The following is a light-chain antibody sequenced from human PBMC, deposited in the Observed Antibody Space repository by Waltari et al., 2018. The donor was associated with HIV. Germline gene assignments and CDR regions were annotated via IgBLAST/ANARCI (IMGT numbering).Light chain of an antibody. CDR1: RSNIGSYT. V-gene: IGLV1-44*01. J-gene: IGLJ2*01. CDR3: ATWDASLSGPV. Sequence: QSELTQPPSASGTPGQRVTISCSGSRSNIGSYTVKWYQQLPGTAPKLLIYANHQRPSGVPDRFSGSQSDTSASLAIGGLQSEDEADYYCATWDASLSGPVFGGGTKLTVL. CDR2: ANH.